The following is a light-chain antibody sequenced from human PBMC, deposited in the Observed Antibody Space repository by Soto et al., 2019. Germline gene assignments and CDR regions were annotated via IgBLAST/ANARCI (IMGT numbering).Light chain of an antibody. CDR3: QQKWT. V-gene: IGKV3-20*01. J-gene: IGKJ1*01. CDR1: QSVNSNY. Sequence: EIVFTQSPCTLSLSPGERATLSCRASQSVNSNYLAWYQQKPGQAPRLLIYGASSRAPGIPDRFSGSGSGTDFTLTISRLEPEDFAIYYCQQKWTFGQGTKVDIK. CDR2: GAS.